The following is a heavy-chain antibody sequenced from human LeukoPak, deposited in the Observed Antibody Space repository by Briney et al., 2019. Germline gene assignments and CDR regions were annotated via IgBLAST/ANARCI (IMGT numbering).Heavy chain of an antibody. V-gene: IGHV1-8*03. J-gene: IGHJ6*03. CDR2: MNPNSGNT. CDR3: ARVGSPAYYYYYMDV. Sequence: ASVNVSCKASGYTFTSYDINWVRQATGQGLEWMGWMNPNSGNTGYAQKFQGRVTITRNTSISTAYMELSSLRSEDTAVYYCARVGSPAYYYYYMDVWGKGTTVTVSS. D-gene: IGHD1-26*01. CDR1: GYTFTSYD.